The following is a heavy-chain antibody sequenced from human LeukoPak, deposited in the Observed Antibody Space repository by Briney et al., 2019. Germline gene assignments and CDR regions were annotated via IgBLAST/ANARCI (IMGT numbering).Heavy chain of an antibody. CDR2: IKQDGSQK. Sequence: HPGGSLRLSCAASGFTFSSYWMSWVRQAPGKGLEGVANIKQDGSQKYYVDSVKGRFTISRDNAKNSLYLQMDSLRAEDTAVYYCARGGTTVTPKNFDYWGQGTLVTVSS. CDR1: GFTFSSYW. CDR3: ARGGTTVTPKNFDY. V-gene: IGHV3-7*01. J-gene: IGHJ4*02. D-gene: IGHD4-17*01.